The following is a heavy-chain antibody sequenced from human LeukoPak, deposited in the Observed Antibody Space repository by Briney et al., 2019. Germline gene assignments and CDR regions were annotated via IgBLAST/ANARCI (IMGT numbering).Heavy chain of an antibody. CDR3: ARDSSPHSYYFDY. J-gene: IGHJ4*02. V-gene: IGHV3-53*01. CDR1: GFIVSSNY. Sequence: PGGSLRLSCAASGFIVSSNYMSWVRQAPGKGLEWVSVIYSGGTTYCSDSVKGRFTISRDNSKNTLYLQMNSLRAEDTAVYYCARDSSPHSYYFDYWGQGTLVTVSS. D-gene: IGHD2-2*01. CDR2: IYSGGTT.